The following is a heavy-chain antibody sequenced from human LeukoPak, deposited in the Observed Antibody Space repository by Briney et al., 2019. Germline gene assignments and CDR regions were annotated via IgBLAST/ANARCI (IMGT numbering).Heavy chain of an antibody. D-gene: IGHD2-15*01. CDR3: ARDGIRYYSGGCCCHFGY. J-gene: IGHJ4*02. V-gene: IGHV1-3*01. Sequence: ASVKVSCKASGDTFSSYAMHWVRQAPGQRLEWMGWIIASFGTTKYSQKFQGRVTITGDESASTAYMELSSLRSEDTAVYYCARDGIRYYSGGCCCHFGYWGQGTLVTVSS. CDR1: GDTFSSYA. CDR2: IIASFGTT.